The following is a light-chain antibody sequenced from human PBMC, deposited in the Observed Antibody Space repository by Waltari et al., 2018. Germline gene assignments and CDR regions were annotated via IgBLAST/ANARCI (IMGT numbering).Light chain of an antibody. V-gene: IGLV1-51*01. CDR2: EDR. J-gene: IGLJ7*01. Sequence: QSVLTQPPSVSAAPGQRVTISCSGGSSNIGNNYVSWYRQFPGTAPKLLIYEDRWRPSGIPGGVSGSKSGTSATLDITGLQAGDEADYYCGTWDSSLSGAVFGGGTHLTVL. CDR3: GTWDSSLSGAV. CDR1: SSNIGNNY.